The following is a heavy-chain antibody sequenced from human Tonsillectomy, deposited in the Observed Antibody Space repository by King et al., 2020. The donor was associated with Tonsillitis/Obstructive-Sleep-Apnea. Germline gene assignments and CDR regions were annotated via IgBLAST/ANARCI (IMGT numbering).Heavy chain of an antibody. Sequence: EVQLVESGGGLVKPGGSLRLSCAASGFTFSSYSMNWVRQAPGKGLEWVSSISSSSSYIYYADSVKGRFTISRDNAKTSLYLQMNSLRAEDTAVYYCARDSRVVAATRNDYWGQGTLVTVSS. D-gene: IGHD2-15*01. CDR1: GFTFSSYS. J-gene: IGHJ4*02. CDR2: ISSSSSYI. CDR3: ARDSRVVAATRNDY. V-gene: IGHV3-21*01.